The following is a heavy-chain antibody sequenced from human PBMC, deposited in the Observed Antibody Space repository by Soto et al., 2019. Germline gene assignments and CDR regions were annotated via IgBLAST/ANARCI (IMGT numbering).Heavy chain of an antibody. J-gene: IGHJ5*02. CDR1: GFTFSNAW. CDR3: TTGTLYYTRTSTPFAP. V-gene: IGHV3-15*01. CDR2: IKSKRDGETT. Sequence: EAQLVESGGGLVKPGGSLRLSCAASGFTFSNAWMTWVRQAPGKGLEWVGRIKSKRDGETTDYAAPVEGRFTISRDDSKNTLYLQMNGLKTEDTAVYYCTTGTLYYTRTSTPFAPWGQGTLVTVSS. D-gene: IGHD1-26*01.